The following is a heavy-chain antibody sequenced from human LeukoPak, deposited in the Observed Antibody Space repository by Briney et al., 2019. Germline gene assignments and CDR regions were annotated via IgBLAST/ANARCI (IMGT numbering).Heavy chain of an antibody. CDR1: GGSFSGYY. D-gene: IGHD2-15*01. CDR3: ARRGPATKNWYFDL. CDR2: INHSGST. Sequence: SETLSLTCAVYGGSFSGYYWSWIRQPPGKGLEWIGEINHSGSTNYNPSLKSRVTISVGTSKNQFSLKLSSVTAADTAVYYCARRGPATKNWYFDLWGRGTLVTVSS. V-gene: IGHV4-34*01. J-gene: IGHJ2*01.